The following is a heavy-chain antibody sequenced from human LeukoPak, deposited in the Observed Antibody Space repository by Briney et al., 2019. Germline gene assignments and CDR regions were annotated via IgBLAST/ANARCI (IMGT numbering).Heavy chain of an antibody. Sequence: GGPLRLSCASSGFTFTAYRMNGLPGAPGRGLEGISLICSTGHYIYCADSLKGRFTISRDNANSSLYLKISTLKRGYRCVFYCTRQWLRVMDVSGKGSTVTASS. CDR2: ICSTGHYI. J-gene: IGHJ6*04. D-gene: IGHD6-19*01. CDR1: GFTFTAYR. V-gene: IGHV3-21*01. CDR3: TRQWLRVMDV.